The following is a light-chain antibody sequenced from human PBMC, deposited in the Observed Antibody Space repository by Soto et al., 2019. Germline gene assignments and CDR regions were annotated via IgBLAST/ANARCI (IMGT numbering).Light chain of an antibody. J-gene: IGKJ1*01. V-gene: IGKV3-15*01. Sequence: ETLMTQSPYTLSVSLGERATLSCRASQSLRSSLAWYQQKPGQAPRLLIYDASTRATGIPARFSGSGSGTDFTLTISGLQSEDFAVYYCQQYNSRPQTFGQGTKVDIK. CDR1: QSLRSS. CDR3: QQYNSRPQT. CDR2: DAS.